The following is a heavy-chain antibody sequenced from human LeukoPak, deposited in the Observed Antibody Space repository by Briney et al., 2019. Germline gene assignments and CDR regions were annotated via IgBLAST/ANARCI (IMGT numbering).Heavy chain of an antibody. J-gene: IGHJ6*03. D-gene: IGHD5-12*01. V-gene: IGHV4-61*02. Sequence: SETLSLTCAVSGGSISRGSYYWSWIRQPAGKGLEWIGRIYTSGSTNYNPSLKSRVTISVDTSKNQFSLKLSSVTAADTAVYYCSGSDGDHYYYYMDVWGKGTTVTISS. CDR2: IYTSGST. CDR3: SGSDGDHYYYYMDV. CDR1: GGSISRGSYY.